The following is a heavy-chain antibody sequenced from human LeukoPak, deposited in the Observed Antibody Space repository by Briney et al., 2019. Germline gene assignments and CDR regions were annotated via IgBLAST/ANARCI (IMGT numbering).Heavy chain of an antibody. D-gene: IGHD3-22*01. Sequence: GGSLRLSCAASGFTFTTYAMSWVRQAPGKGLEWVSAISGSGGSTFYADSVKGRFTISRDNSKNTLYLQMNSLRAEDTAVYYCAKDEYYDSSGYGLGAFDIWGQGTMVTVSS. V-gene: IGHV3-23*01. CDR1: GFTFTTYA. CDR2: ISGSGGST. CDR3: AKDEYYDSSGYGLGAFDI. J-gene: IGHJ3*02.